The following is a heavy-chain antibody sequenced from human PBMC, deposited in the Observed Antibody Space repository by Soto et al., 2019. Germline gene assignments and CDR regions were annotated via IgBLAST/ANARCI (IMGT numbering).Heavy chain of an antibody. D-gene: IGHD2-8*01. CDR1: VGSISSYY. CDR3: ARELTNGPPIN. V-gene: IGHV4-59*01. CDR2: IYYSGST. J-gene: IGHJ4*02. Sequence: SETLSLTCTVSVGSISSYYWSWIRHPPRKGLEWIGYIYYSGSTNYNPSLKSRVTISVDTSKNQFSLKLSSVTAADTAVYYCARELTNGPPINWGQGTLVTVSS.